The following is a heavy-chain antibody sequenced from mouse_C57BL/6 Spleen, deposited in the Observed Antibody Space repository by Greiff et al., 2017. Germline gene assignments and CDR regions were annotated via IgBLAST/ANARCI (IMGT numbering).Heavy chain of an antibody. CDR3: ARKSSGYGYYAMDY. Sequence: VQLQQPGAELVKPGASVKLSCKASGYTFTSYWMHWVKQRPGQGLEWIGMINPNSGSTNYNEKFKSKATLTVDKSSSTAYMQLSSLTSEDSAVSYCARKSSGYGYYAMDYWGQGTSVTVSS. V-gene: IGHV1-64*01. CDR1: GYTFTSYW. D-gene: IGHD3-2*02. J-gene: IGHJ4*01. CDR2: INPNSGST.